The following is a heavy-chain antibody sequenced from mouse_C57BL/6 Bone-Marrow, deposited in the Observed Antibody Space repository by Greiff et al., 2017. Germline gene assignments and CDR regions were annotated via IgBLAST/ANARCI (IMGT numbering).Heavy chain of an antibody. V-gene: IGHV1-54*01. CDR2: INPGSGGT. D-gene: IGHD3-2*02. CDR1: GYAFTNYL. CDR3: ASLSQAEFAY. Sequence: VQLQQSGAELVRPGTSVKVSCKASGYAFTNYLIEWVKQRPGQGLEWIGVINPGSGGTNYNEKFKGKATLTADKSSSTAYMQLRSLTSEDSAVYFCASLSQAEFAYWGQGTLVTVSA. J-gene: IGHJ3*01.